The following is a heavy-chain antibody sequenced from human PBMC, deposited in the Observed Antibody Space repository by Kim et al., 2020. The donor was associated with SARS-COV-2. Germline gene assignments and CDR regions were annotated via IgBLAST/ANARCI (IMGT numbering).Heavy chain of an antibody. CDR1: GGSFSGYY. J-gene: IGHJ4*02. V-gene: IGHV4-34*01. D-gene: IGHD1-26*01. CDR2: INHSGST. CDR3: ARSVGATRIFDY. Sequence: SETLSLTCAVYGGSFSGYYWSWIRQPPGKGLEWIGEINHSGSTNYNPSLKSRVTISVDTSKNQFSLKLSSVTAADTAVYYCARSVGATRIFDYWGQGTLVTVSS.